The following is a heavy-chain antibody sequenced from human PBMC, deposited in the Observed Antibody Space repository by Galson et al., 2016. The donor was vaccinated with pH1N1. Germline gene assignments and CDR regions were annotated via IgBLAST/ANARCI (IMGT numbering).Heavy chain of an antibody. CDR2: IIGMIAQT. J-gene: IGHJ4*01. V-gene: IGHV1-69*13. D-gene: IGHD2-21*02. Sequence: SVKVSCKASGGTFSSFWISWVRQAPGQGLEWMGGIIGMIAQTNYAQKFQGRVTITADELTSTAYMDLSSLTSEDTAVYYCARSPGYMVTALDNWGRGTLVTVSS. CDR3: ARSPGYMVTALDN. CDR1: GGTFSSFW.